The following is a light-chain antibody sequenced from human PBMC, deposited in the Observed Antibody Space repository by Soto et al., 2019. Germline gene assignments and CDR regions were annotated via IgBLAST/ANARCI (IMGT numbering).Light chain of an antibody. CDR3: SSYTDSTNYV. CDR1: SSDVGTRNF. CDR2: QVT. V-gene: IGLV2-14*01. J-gene: IGLJ1*01. Sequence: QSALTQPASGSGSPVQSITMSRTGTSSDVGTRNFVSWYQQHPGKAPKLMIYQVTNRPSGVSNRFSGSKSGNTASLTISGLQAEDEADYYCSSYTDSTNYVFGTGTK.